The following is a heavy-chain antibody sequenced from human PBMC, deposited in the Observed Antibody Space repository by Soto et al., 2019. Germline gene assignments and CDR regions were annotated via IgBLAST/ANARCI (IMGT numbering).Heavy chain of an antibody. J-gene: IGHJ4*02. CDR1: GFTFDDYT. CDR2: ITWDGGST. D-gene: IGHD3-10*01. V-gene: IGHV3-43*01. CDR3: AKEKSRIFDY. Sequence: GGSLRLSCAASGFTFDDYTMHWVRQAPGKGLEWVPLITWDGGSTFYSDSVKGRFTISRDNIKNSLILQMSSLRTDDTALYFCAKEKSRIFDYWSQGTLVTVSS.